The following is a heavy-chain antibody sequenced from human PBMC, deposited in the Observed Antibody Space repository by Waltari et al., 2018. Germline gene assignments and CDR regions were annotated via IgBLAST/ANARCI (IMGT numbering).Heavy chain of an antibody. CDR3: ARDSKFDP. CDR1: GFSISDNY. V-gene: IGHV3-53*01. D-gene: IGHD4-4*01. Sequence: EVQLVESGGGLIQPGGSLRLSCAASGFSISDNYMSWVRQAPGKGLGWVSIINSGCTTYYADSVKGRFTISRDNSKNTVYLQTNSLRAEDTAMYYCARDSKFDPWGQGTLVTVSS. CDR2: INSGCTT. J-gene: IGHJ5*02.